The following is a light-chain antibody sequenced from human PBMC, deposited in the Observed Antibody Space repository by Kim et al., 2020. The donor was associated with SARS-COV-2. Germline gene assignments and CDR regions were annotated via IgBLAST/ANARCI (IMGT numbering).Light chain of an antibody. CDR3: QQYGSSPGYT. V-gene: IGKV3-20*01. CDR1: PSVSSSY. Sequence: SPGERATLSCRASPSVSSSYLAWYQQKPGQAPRLLIYGASSRATGIPDRFSGSGSGTDFTLTISRLEPEDFAVYYCQQYGSSPGYTFGQGTKLQI. CDR2: GAS. J-gene: IGKJ2*01.